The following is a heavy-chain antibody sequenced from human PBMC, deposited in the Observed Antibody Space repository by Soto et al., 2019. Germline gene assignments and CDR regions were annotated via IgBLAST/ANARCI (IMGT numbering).Heavy chain of an antibody. J-gene: IGHJ5*02. Sequence: GGSLRLSCAASGFTFSSYAVNWVRQAPGKGLEWVSAISGSGRSTYFADSVKGRFTISRDKSKNTVYLQMNSLRAEETAVYYCGKDRESCSGGSCFDWFDPWGQGTLVTVSS. CDR3: GKDRESCSGGSCFDWFDP. CDR1: GFTFSSYA. CDR2: ISGSGRST. D-gene: IGHD2-15*01. V-gene: IGHV3-23*01.